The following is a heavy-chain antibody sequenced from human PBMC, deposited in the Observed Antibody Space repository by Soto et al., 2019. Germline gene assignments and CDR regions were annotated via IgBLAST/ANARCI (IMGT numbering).Heavy chain of an antibody. CDR1: GYTFTSYD. V-gene: IGHV1-8*01. Sequence: QVQLVQSGAEVKKPGASVKVSCKASGYTFTSYDINWVRQATGQGLEWMGWMNPNSGNTGYAQKFQGRVTMTRNTSISTAYMELSSLRSEDTAVYYCARVRNGGGRRGYNWFDPWGQGTLVTVSS. J-gene: IGHJ5*02. CDR3: ARVRNGGGRRGYNWFDP. CDR2: MNPNSGNT. D-gene: IGHD1-1*01.